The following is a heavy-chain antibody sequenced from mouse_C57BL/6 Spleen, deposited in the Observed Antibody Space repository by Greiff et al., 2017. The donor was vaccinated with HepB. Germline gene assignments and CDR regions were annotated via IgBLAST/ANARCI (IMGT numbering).Heavy chain of an antibody. CDR3: ARGLLLRYSYYYAMDY. CDR1: GFTFSDYG. CDR2: ISSGSSTI. J-gene: IGHJ4*01. V-gene: IGHV5-17*01. Sequence: EVKVEESGGGLVKPGGSLKLSCAASGFTFSDYGMHWVRQAPEKGLEWVAYISSGSSTIYYADTVKGRFTISRDNAKNTLFLQMTSLRSEDTAMYYCARGLLLRYSYYYAMDYWGQGTSVTVSS. D-gene: IGHD1-1*01.